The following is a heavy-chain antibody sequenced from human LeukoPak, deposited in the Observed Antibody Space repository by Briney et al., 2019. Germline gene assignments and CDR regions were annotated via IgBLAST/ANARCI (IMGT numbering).Heavy chain of an antibody. V-gene: IGHV4-38-2*02. CDR1: GYSIGSGHY. D-gene: IGHD4-17*01. J-gene: IGHJ4*02. Sequence: PSETLSLTCTVSGYSIGSGHYWGWIRPPPGKGLEWIGSFYHSGSTYYNPSLKSRVTISLDTSKNQFSLNLSALTAADTAVYYCAGSYGDYGPFDYWGQGTLVTVSS. CDR3: AGSYGDYGPFDY. CDR2: FYHSGST.